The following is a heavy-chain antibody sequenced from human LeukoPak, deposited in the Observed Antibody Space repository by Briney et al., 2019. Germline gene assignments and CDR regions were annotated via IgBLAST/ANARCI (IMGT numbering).Heavy chain of an antibody. CDR2: IRYDGSNK. D-gene: IGHD6-13*01. J-gene: IGHJ2*01. CDR1: GFTFSSYG. Sequence: GGSLRLSCAASGFTFSSYGMHWVRQAPGKGLEWVAFIRYDGSNKYYADSVKGRFTISRDNSKNTLYLQMNSLRAGDTAVYYCARAAYSSTWYSRYFDLWGRGTLVTVSP. CDR3: ARAAYSSTWYSRYFDL. V-gene: IGHV3-30*02.